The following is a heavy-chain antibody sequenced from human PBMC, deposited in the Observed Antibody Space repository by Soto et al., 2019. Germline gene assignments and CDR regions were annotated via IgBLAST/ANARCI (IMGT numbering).Heavy chain of an antibody. D-gene: IGHD3-10*01. J-gene: IGHJ4*02. V-gene: IGHV3-23*01. CDR3: AKGRGGSGSLTPRVDF. CDR1: GFTFNNYA. CDR2: ISGGGDTT. Sequence: EVQMLESGGGLVQPGGSLRLSCAASGFTFNNYAMTWVRQAPGKGLEWVSAISGGGDTTSYADSVKGRFTVSRDGSKNTLSLQMGSLGAEDTALYYCAKGRGGSGSLTPRVDFWGQGTLVTVSS.